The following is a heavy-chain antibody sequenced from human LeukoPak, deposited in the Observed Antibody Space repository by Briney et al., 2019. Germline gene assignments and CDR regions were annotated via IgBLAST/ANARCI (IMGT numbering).Heavy chain of an antibody. V-gene: IGHV4-39*01. CDR2: VYYSGST. CDR1: GGSISTISDY. D-gene: IGHD3-10*01. J-gene: IGHJ5*02. Sequence: SETLSLTCAVSGGSISTISDYWDWIRQPPGKGLEWIGSVYYSGSTYYNPSLKSRVIISVDTSKNQFSLKLSSVTAADTAVYYCARGAPHISVLYGSGSRRWFDPWGQGTLVTVSS. CDR3: ARGAPHISVLYGSGSRRWFDP.